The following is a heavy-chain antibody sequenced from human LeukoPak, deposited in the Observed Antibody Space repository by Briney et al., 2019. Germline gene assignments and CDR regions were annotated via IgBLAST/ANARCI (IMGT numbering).Heavy chain of an antibody. V-gene: IGHV1-18*01. Sequence: ASVKVSCKASGYTFTSYGISWVRQAPGQGLEWMGWISAYNGNTNYAQKLQGRVTMTTDTSTSTAYMELRSLRSDDTAVYYCARVSGYCSSTSCYVDFDYWGRGTLVTVSS. J-gene: IGHJ4*02. CDR1: GYTFTSYG. CDR3: ARVSGYCSSTSCYVDFDY. CDR2: ISAYNGNT. D-gene: IGHD2-2*01.